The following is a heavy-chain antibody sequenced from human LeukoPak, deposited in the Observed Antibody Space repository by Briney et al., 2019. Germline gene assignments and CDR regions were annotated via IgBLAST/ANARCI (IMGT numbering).Heavy chain of an antibody. CDR2: ISSSGSAT. CDR3: ARAPTTRMDV. D-gene: IGHD4-11*01. CDR1: GFTFSSYE. V-gene: IGHV3-48*03. J-gene: IGHJ6*02. Sequence: EGSLRLSCAASGFTFSSYEMNWVRQAPGKGLEWVSYISSSGSATYYADSAKGRFTISRDNAKNSLYLQMNSLRAEDTAVYYCARAPTTRMDVWGQGTTVTVSS.